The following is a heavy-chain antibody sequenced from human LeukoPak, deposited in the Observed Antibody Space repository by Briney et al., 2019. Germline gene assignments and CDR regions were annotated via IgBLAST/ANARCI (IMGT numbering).Heavy chain of an antibody. D-gene: IGHD5-18*01. Sequence: GGSLRLSCAASGFTLSSYAMHWVRQAPGKGLEWVSVMSYDGSNKYYADSVKGRFTISGDNSKNTLFLQMNSLRAEDTAVYFCARVGRGYSFKVYYFDYWGQGTLVTVSS. CDR2: MSYDGSNK. V-gene: IGHV3-30*04. J-gene: IGHJ4*02. CDR3: ARVGRGYSFKVYYFDY. CDR1: GFTLSSYA.